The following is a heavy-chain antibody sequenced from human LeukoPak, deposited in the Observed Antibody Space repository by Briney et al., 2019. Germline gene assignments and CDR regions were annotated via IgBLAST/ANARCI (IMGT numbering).Heavy chain of an antibody. Sequence: GGSLRLSCAASGFTFSSYAMSWVRQAPGKGLEWVSAIGGSGVNTYYADSAKGRFTISRDNSKNTLYLQMNSLRVEDTAVYYCAMAGYSDGPFDVDYWGQGTLVTVSS. J-gene: IGHJ4*02. CDR2: IGGSGVNT. D-gene: IGHD5-18*01. CDR1: GFTFSSYA. CDR3: AMAGYSDGPFDVDY. V-gene: IGHV3-23*01.